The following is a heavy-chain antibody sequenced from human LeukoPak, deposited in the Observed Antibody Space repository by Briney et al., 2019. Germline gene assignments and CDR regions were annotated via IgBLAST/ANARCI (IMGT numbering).Heavy chain of an antibody. V-gene: IGHV4-34*01. J-gene: IGHJ4*02. CDR1: GGSFSGYY. Sequence: SETLSLTCAVYGGSFSGYYWSWIRQPPGKGLEWIGEINHSGSTNYNPSLKSRVTISVDTSKNQFSLKLSSVTAADTAVYYRARGVLWVYWGQGTLVTVSS. CDR3: ARGVLWVY. D-gene: IGHD3-10*01. CDR2: INHSGST.